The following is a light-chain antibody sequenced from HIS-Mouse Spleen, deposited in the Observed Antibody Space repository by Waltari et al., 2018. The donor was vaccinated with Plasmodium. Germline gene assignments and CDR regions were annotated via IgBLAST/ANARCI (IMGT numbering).Light chain of an antibody. V-gene: IGLV1-47*01. Sequence: QSVLTQPPSASGTPGQRVTISCSGSSSNIGSTYVYWYQQPPGTAPKLLIYRNTQRPSGVPDRFSGSKSGTSASLASSGLRSEDEADYYCAAWDDSLSGRVFGGGTKLTVL. CDR2: RNT. CDR1: SSNIGSTY. CDR3: AAWDDSLSGRV. J-gene: IGLJ3*02.